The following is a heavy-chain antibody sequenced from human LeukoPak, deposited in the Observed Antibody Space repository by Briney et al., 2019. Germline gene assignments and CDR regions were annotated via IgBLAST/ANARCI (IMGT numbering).Heavy chain of an antibody. D-gene: IGHD3-22*01. CDR1: GFTFSSYS. V-gene: IGHV3-21*04. Sequence: GGSLRLSCAASGFTFSSYSMNWVRQAPGKGLEWVSSISSSSSYIYYADSVKGRFTISRDNAKNSLYLQMNSLRAEDTAVYYCASLSGYYGMDVWGQGTTVTVSS. CDR2: ISSSSSYI. J-gene: IGHJ6*02. CDR3: ASLSGYYGMDV.